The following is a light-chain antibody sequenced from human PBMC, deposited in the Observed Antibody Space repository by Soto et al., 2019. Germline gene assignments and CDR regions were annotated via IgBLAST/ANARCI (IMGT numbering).Light chain of an antibody. Sequence: IQVTQSTSTLSASVGDRVTITCRASQSISSWLAWYQQKPGKAPKLLIHAAFTLQSGVPSRFSGSGSGTDFTLTISPLQPEDFATYYCQQSYNTPRTFGQGTKVDIK. CDR3: QQSYNTPRT. V-gene: IGKV1-39*01. CDR1: QSISSW. CDR2: AAF. J-gene: IGKJ1*01.